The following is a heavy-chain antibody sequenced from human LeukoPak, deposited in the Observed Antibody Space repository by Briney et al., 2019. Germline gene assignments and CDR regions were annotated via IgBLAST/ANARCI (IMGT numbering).Heavy chain of an antibody. CDR3: AKDWIRWENMDV. D-gene: IGHD1-26*01. CDR1: GFTFSSYS. Sequence: GGSLRLSCAASGFTFSSYSMSWVRQAPGKGLEWVSYISSSSSTIYYADSVKGRFTISRDNSENTLFLQMNSLRVEDTAVYYCAKDWIRWENMDVWGKGTTVTVSS. V-gene: IGHV3-48*01. CDR2: ISSSSSTI. J-gene: IGHJ6*03.